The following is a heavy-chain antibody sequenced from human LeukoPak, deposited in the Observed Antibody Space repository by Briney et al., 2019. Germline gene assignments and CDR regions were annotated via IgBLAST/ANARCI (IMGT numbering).Heavy chain of an antibody. J-gene: IGHJ4*02. D-gene: IGHD2-15*01. V-gene: IGHV4-59*08. CDR1: GGSFSGYY. Sequence: PSETLSLTCAVYGGSFSGYYWSWIRQPPGKGLEWIGYIYYSGSTNYNPSLKSRVTISVDTSKNQFSLKLSSVTAADTAVYYCARHSRYCSGGSCYPLYYFDYWGQGTLVTVSS. CDR2: IYYSGST. CDR3: ARHSRYCSGGSCYPLYYFDY.